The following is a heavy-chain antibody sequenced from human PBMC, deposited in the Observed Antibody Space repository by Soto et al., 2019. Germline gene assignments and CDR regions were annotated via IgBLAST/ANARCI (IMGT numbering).Heavy chain of an antibody. Sequence: QVQLVQSGAEVKKPGASVKVSCKASGYTFTGYYMHWVRQAPGQGLEWMGWINPNSGGTNYAQKFQGWVTMTRDTSISTAYMELSRLRSDDTAVYYCARAPDGTYYYDSSGPFDYWGQGTLVTVSS. CDR2: INPNSGGT. J-gene: IGHJ4*02. V-gene: IGHV1-2*04. D-gene: IGHD3-22*01. CDR1: GYTFTGYY. CDR3: ARAPDGTYYYDSSGPFDY.